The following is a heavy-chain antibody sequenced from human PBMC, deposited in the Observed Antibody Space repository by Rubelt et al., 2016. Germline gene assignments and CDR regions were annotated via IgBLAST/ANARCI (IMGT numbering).Heavy chain of an antibody. Sequence: QVQLVESGGGVVQPGRSLRLSCAASGFTFSSYGMHWVRQAPGKGLEWVAVIWYDGSNKYYADSVKGRFTISRDNARNSLYLQMNSLRVEDTAVYYCARGGAFRDGLFDYWGQGTLVTVPS. V-gene: IGHV3-33*03. CDR1: GFTFSSYG. CDR2: IWYDGSNK. J-gene: IGHJ4*02. CDR3: ARGGAFRDGLFDY. D-gene: IGHD5-24*01.